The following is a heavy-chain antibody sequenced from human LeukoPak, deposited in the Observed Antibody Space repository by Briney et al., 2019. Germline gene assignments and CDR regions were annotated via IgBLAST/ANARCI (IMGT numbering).Heavy chain of an antibody. CDR3: TTSLQWLTSGGAFDI. Sequence: GGSLRLSCAASGFTFSDAWMTWVRQAPGKGLEWVGRIKSKTDGGTTDYAAPVKGRFTISRDDSENTLYLQMSSLKTEDTAVYYCTTSLQWLTSGGAFDIWGQGTMVTVSS. CDR2: IKSKTDGGTT. CDR1: GFTFSDAW. J-gene: IGHJ3*02. V-gene: IGHV3-15*01. D-gene: IGHD6-19*01.